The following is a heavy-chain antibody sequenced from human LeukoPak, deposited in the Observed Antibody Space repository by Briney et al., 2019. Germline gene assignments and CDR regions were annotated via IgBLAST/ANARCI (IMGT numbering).Heavy chain of an antibody. J-gene: IGHJ6*02. CDR1: GGSISSYY. D-gene: IGHD3-3*01. V-gene: IGHV4-59*01. CDR2: IYYSGST. CDR3: ARARSGYAYYYYGMDV. Sequence: SETLSLTCTVSGGSISSYYWSWVRQPPGKGLEWLGYIYYSGSTNYNPSLKSRVTISVDTSKNQISLKLSSVTAADTAVYYCARARSGYAYYYYGMDVWGQRTTVTVSS.